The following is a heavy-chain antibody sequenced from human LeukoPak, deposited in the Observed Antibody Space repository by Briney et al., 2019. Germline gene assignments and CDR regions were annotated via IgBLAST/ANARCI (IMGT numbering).Heavy chain of an antibody. V-gene: IGHV3-23*01. CDR3: AKDLVGPKGPFDY. J-gene: IGHJ4*02. D-gene: IGHD1-26*01. Sequence: PGGSLRLSCAASGFTFSSSDMSWVRQAPGKGLEWVSDISGSGGGTDYADSVKGRFTISRNNSKNTLFLQMNSLRTEDTAVYCCAKDLVGPKGPFDYWGQGTRATVSS. CDR1: GFTFSSSD. CDR2: ISGSGGGT.